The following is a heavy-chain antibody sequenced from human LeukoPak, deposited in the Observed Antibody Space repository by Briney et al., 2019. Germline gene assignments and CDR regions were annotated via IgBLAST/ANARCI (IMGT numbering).Heavy chain of an antibody. CDR3: ARDPRWELPPLDY. Sequence: ASVKASCKASGYTFTNYGISWVRQAPGQGLEWMGWISPYSGNTNYAQKFQGRVTMTTDTSTSTAYMELRGLRSDDTAVFYCARDPRWELPPLDYWGQGTLVTVSS. CDR1: GYTFTNYG. D-gene: IGHD1-26*01. CDR2: ISPYSGNT. V-gene: IGHV1-18*01. J-gene: IGHJ4*02.